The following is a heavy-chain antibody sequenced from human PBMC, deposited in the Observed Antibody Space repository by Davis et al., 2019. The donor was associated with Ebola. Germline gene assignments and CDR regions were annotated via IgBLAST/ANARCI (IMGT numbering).Heavy chain of an antibody. J-gene: IGHJ4*02. CDR2: ISQSGST. CDR3: AREGDYVFDY. V-gene: IGHV4-4*02. CDR1: GDSISSSNW. Sequence: SETLSLTCAVSGDSISSSNWWSWVRQPPGKGLEWIGEISQSGSTNYNPSLKSRVTISVDTSKNQFSLMLNSVTAADSAVYYCAREGDYVFDYWGQGTLVTVSP. D-gene: IGHD4-17*01.